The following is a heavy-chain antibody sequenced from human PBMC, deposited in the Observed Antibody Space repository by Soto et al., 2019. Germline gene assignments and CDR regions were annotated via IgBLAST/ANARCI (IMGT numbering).Heavy chain of an antibody. D-gene: IGHD3-22*01. J-gene: IGHJ5*02. CDR3: AIKDKSGYFNWFDP. CDR2: IFPSDSDT. CDR1: GYSFTYYW. Sequence: GESLNISCRSSGYSFTYYWIAWVRQLPGKGLGWMGIIFPSDSDTRYSQSFQGQVTISAHRSTSTVFLQCASLKASDTAVYFCAIKDKSGYFNWFDPWGQGTLVTVSS. V-gene: IGHV5-51*01.